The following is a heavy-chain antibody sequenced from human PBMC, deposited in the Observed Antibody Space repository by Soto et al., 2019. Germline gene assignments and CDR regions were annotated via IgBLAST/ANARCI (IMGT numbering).Heavy chain of an antibody. CDR2: TYYKSKWNN. Sequence: QALSRACVISGDSVSSNSAGWNLIRHSPSRGLEWLGRTYYKSKWNNDYALSVKSRITINPDTSKNQFSLHLYSVTPEDTAVYYCTGITWFRGMDVWGQGTPVTVSS. V-gene: IGHV6-1*01. CDR1: GDSVSSNSAG. D-gene: IGHD3-10*01. CDR3: TGITWFRGMDV. J-gene: IGHJ6*02.